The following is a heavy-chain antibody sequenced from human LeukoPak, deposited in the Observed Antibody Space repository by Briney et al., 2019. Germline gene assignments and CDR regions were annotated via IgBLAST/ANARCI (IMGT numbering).Heavy chain of an antibody. V-gene: IGHV4-38-2*02. CDR1: GYSISSGYY. J-gene: IGHJ1*01. CDR3: ARGYYYDSSQH. D-gene: IGHD3-22*01. Sequence: SETLSLTCTVSGYSISSGYYWGWIRQPPGKGLEWIGSIYHSGSTYYNPSLKSRVTISVDTSKNQFSLKLSSVTAADTAVYYCARGYYYDSSQHWGQGTLVTVS. CDR2: IYHSGST.